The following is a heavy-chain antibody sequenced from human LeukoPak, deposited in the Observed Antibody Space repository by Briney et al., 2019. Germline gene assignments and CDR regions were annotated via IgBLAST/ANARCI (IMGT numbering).Heavy chain of an antibody. Sequence: GGSLRLSYAASGFTFSSYVMHWVRQAPGMGLECVSVISYDGSNKYYADSVKGRFTISRDNSKNTLYLQMNSLRAEDTAVYYCAKMGKTENHYGSGRFSYYYYMDVWGKGTTVTISS. CDR3: AKMGKTENHYGSGRFSYYYYMDV. D-gene: IGHD3-10*01. J-gene: IGHJ6*03. CDR1: GFTFSSYV. V-gene: IGHV3-30*04. CDR2: ISYDGSNK.